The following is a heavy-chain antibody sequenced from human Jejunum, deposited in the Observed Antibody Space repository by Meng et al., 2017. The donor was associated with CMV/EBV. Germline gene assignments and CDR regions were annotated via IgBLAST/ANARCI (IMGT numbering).Heavy chain of an antibody. CDR2: AYYGGST. CDR1: GASINTSS. D-gene: IGHD3-22*01. V-gene: IGHV4-59*12. Sequence: VPGASINTSSWTWIRRTPGKGLVWIVYAYYGGSTIYHPPFKSRVSISLDTSNNQISLKLASVTAADTAVYYCARTPNDRGRYGMDVWGPGTTVTVSS. CDR3: ARTPNDRGRYGMDV. J-gene: IGHJ6*02.